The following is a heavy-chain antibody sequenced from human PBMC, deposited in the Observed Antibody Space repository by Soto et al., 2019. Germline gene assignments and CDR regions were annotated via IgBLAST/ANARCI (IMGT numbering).Heavy chain of an antibody. CDR2: INPKSGGP. CDR1: GYTFTDYY. V-gene: IGHV1-2*02. Sequence: ASVKVSCKTSGYTFTDYYMHWVRQAPGQGFEWVGGINPKSGGPKYVPKFQGRVTVTRDTSASTAYMELNRLTSDDTAVYYCASEDCRNTNCLKGFDYWGQGTLVTVSS. CDR3: ASEDCRNTNCLKGFDY. J-gene: IGHJ4*02. D-gene: IGHD2-15*01.